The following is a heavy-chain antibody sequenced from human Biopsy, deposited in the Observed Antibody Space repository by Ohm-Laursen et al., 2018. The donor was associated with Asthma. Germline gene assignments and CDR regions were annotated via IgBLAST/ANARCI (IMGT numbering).Heavy chain of an antibody. J-gene: IGHJ4*02. D-gene: IGHD1-26*01. CDR3: AKDVFPGWELRRGPDY. CDR2: ISFDGSNK. Sequence: SLKLSCAASGFSFSNYGMHWVRQAPGKGLDWVAVISFDGSNKNYTDSVKGRFTISRDNSRNTLHLQMNSLRAEDTAVYYCAKDVFPGWELRRGPDYWGQGTLVTVSS. V-gene: IGHV3-30*18. CDR1: GFSFSNYG.